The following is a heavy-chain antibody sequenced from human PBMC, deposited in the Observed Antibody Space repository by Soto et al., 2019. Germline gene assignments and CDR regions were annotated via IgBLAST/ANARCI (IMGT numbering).Heavy chain of an antibody. Sequence: EEQLLESGGGLVQPGGSLRLSCAASGFTISSYAMSWVRQAPGKGLEWVSAISGSGGSTYYADSVKGRFTISRDNSKNTLYLQMNSLRAEDTAVYYCAKDTIGDPNTIFDYWGQGTLVTVSS. CDR3: AKDTIGDPNTIFDY. V-gene: IGHV3-23*01. J-gene: IGHJ4*02. CDR1: GFTISSYA. D-gene: IGHD3-16*01. CDR2: ISGSGGST.